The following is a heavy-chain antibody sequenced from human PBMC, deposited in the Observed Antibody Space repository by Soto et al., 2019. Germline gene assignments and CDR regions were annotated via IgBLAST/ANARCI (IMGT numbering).Heavy chain of an antibody. D-gene: IGHD1-1*01. CDR3: VRDGTKTLRDWFDP. Sequence: SETLSLTCTVSGASISGFDWSWIRKSAGKGLEWIGRIYATGTTDYNPSLKSRVMMSVDTSKKQFSLKLRSVTAADTAVYYCVRDGTKTLRDWFDPWGQGISVTVSS. V-gene: IGHV4-4*07. CDR2: IYATGTT. CDR1: GASISGFD. J-gene: IGHJ5*02.